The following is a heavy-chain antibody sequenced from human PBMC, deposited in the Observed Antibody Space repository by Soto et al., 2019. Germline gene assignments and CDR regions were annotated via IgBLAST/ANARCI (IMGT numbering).Heavy chain of an antibody. V-gene: IGHV4-39*01. Sequence: SETLSLTCTVSGGSISSSSYYWGWIRQPPGKGLEWIGSIYYSGSTYYNPSLKSRVTISVDTSKNQFSLKLSSVTAADTAVYYCARLINYYDSSGYYSNYYYYYGMDVWGQGTTVTVSS. CDR3: ARLINYYDSSGYYSNYYYYYGMDV. CDR2: IYYSGST. J-gene: IGHJ6*02. CDR1: GGSISSSSYY. D-gene: IGHD3-22*01.